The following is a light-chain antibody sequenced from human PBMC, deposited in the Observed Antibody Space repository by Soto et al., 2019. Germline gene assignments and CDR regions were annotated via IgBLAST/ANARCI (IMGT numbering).Light chain of an antibody. CDR3: CSYAGSTAL. Sequence: QSALTQPASVSGSPGQSITISCTGTSSDVGNYNLVSWYQQVPGKAPKLIIYEVIQRPSGVSNRFSGSKSGNTASLTISGFQAEDEGDYYCCSYAGSTALFGGGTKLTVL. CDR1: SSDVGNYNL. J-gene: IGLJ2*01. V-gene: IGLV2-23*02. CDR2: EVI.